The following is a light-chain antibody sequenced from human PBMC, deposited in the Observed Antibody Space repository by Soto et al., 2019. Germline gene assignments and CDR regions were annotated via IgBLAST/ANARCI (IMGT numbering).Light chain of an antibody. CDR1: NSNLGAGYD. J-gene: IGLJ3*02. V-gene: IGLV1-40*01. Sequence: QSVLTQPPSVSGAPGQRVTISCTGNNSNLGAGYDVHWYQQLPGAAPKLVVFGNRNRPSGVPERISGSKSGTSASLAITGLQAEDEADYYCQAYDYSLTAFVFGGGTQLTVL. CDR3: QAYDYSLTAFV. CDR2: GNR.